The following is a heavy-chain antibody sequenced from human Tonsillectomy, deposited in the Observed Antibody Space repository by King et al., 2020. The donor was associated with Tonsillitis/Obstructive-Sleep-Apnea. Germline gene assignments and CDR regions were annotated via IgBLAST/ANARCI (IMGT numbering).Heavy chain of an antibody. CDR1: GYIFASYW. CDR2: IYPGDSDT. Sequence: QLVQSGAEVKKPGESLKISCKASGYIFASYWIGWVRQMPGKGLEWMGVIYPGDSDTRYSPSFQGQVTISADKSISTAYLQWNSLKASDTAIYYCARSHWGPYCTTTNCLITYWYFDLWGRGTPVTVSS. D-gene: IGHD2-2*01. J-gene: IGHJ2*01. CDR3: ARSHWGPYCTTTNCLITYWYFDL. V-gene: IGHV5-51*01.